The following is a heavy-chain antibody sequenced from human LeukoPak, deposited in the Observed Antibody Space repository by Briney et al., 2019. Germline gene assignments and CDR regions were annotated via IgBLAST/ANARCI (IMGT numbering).Heavy chain of an antibody. CDR1: GYTFTSYA. Sequence: ASVKVSCKASGYTFTSYAMHWVRQAPGQRLEWMGWINAGNGNTKYSQKFQGRVTITRDTSASTAYMELSSLRAEDTAVYYCARASNLLTFDYWGQGTLVTVSS. V-gene: IGHV1-3*01. J-gene: IGHJ4*02. CDR2: INAGNGNT. D-gene: IGHD4-11*01. CDR3: ARASNLLTFDY.